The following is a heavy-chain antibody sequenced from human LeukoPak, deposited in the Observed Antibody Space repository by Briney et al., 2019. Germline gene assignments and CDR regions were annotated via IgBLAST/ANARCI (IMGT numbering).Heavy chain of an antibody. CDR2: IYYSGST. CDR1: GGSISSGDYY. D-gene: IGHD3-22*01. CDR3: ARHVHVSMIVVILSDYFDY. J-gene: IGHJ4*02. Sequence: PSETLSLTCTVSGGSISSGDYYWSWIRQPPGKGLEWIGYIYYSGSTYYNPSLKSRVTISADTSKNQFSLRLSSVTAADTAVYYCARHVHVSMIVVILSDYFDYWGRGTLVSVSS. V-gene: IGHV4-30-4*08.